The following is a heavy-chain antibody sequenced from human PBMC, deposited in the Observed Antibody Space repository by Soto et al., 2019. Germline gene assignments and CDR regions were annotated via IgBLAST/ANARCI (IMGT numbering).Heavy chain of an antibody. D-gene: IGHD2-21*02. CDR2: INAGNGNT. CDR3: ASSFSGGDADWFDP. J-gene: IGHJ5*02. V-gene: IGHV1-3*01. CDR1: GYTFTSYA. Sequence: QVQLVQSGAEVKKPGASVKVSCKASGYTFTSYAMHWVRQAPGQRLGWMGWINAGNGNTKYSQKFQGRVTITRDTXXRTAYMGLSSLRSEDTAVYYCASSFSGGDADWFDPWGQGTLVTVSS.